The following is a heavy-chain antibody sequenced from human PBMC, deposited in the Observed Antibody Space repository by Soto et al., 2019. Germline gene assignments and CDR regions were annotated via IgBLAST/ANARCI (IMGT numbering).Heavy chain of an antibody. CDR3: ARGLAPSSGWYWDY. Sequence: ASVKVSCKASGYTFTGYYMHWVRQAPGQGLEWMGWINPNSGGTNYAQKFQGWVTMTRDTSISTAYMELSRLRSDDTAVYYCARGLAPSSGWYWDYWGQGTLVTVS. D-gene: IGHD6-19*01. CDR1: GYTFTGYY. V-gene: IGHV1-2*04. CDR2: INPNSGGT. J-gene: IGHJ4*02.